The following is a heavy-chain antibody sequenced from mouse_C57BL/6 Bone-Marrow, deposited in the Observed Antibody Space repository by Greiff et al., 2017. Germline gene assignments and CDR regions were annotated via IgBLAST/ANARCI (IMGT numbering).Heavy chain of an antibody. CDR2: IHPNSGST. Sequence: QVQLQQPGAELVKPGASVKLSCKASGYTFTSYWMHWVKQRPGQGLEWIGMIHPNSGSTNYNEKFKSKATLTVDKSSSTAYMQLSSLTSEDSAVYYCAPPRHYSNFAYWGQGTLVTVSA. V-gene: IGHV1-64*01. CDR3: APPRHYSNFAY. J-gene: IGHJ3*01. CDR1: GYTFTSYW. D-gene: IGHD2-5*01.